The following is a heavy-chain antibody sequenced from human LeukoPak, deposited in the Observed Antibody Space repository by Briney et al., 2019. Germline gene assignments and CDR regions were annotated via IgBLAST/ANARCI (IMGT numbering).Heavy chain of an antibody. D-gene: IGHD1-26*01. CDR1: GITFSSHA. V-gene: IGHV3-21*06. Sequence: GGSLRLSCAASGITFSSHAMSWVRQAPGKGLEWVASIIGSGSEMFYADSLKGRFTISRDNSKNSLYLQMNSLRVEDTAVYYCAKVQSDIVGAMFFSFDVWGQGTMVSVSS. CDR2: IIGSGSEM. J-gene: IGHJ3*01. CDR3: AKVQSDIVGAMFFSFDV.